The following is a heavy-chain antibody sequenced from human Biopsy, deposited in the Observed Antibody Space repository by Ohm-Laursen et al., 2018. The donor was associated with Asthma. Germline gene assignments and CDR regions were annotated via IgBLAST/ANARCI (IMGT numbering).Heavy chain of an antibody. Sequence: PSETLSLTCCVYGGSISSFYWSWIRQSPEKGLEWMGYVYWTGSTNYNPSLKSRITMSVDTSKNRMFLELTSVTAADTAIYYCVRAVRNEQWPAPFDYWGQGKPVTVSS. CDR3: VRAVRNEQWPAPFDY. J-gene: IGHJ4*02. CDR1: GGSISSFY. V-gene: IGHV4-59*01. D-gene: IGHD6-19*01. CDR2: VYWTGST.